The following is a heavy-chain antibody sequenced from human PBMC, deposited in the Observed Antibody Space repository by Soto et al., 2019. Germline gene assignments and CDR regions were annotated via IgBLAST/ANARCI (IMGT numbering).Heavy chain of an antibody. CDR2: IIPIFGTA. Sequence: ASVKVSCKASGGTFSSYAISWVRQAPGQGLEWMGGIIPIFGTANYAQKFQGRVTITADKSTSTAYMELSSLRSEDTAVYYCARLYSSGWYEGGFDYWGQGTLVTVSS. V-gene: IGHV1-69*06. D-gene: IGHD6-19*01. CDR3: ARLYSSGWYEGGFDY. J-gene: IGHJ4*02. CDR1: GGTFSSYA.